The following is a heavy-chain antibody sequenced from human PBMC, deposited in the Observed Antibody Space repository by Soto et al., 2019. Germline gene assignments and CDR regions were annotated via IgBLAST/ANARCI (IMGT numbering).Heavy chain of an antibody. J-gene: IGHJ6*02. D-gene: IGHD3-10*01. CDR1: GYSISSGYY. CDR3: ARGYGSGSYYDYYYGMDV. CDR2: IYHSGST. V-gene: IGHV4-38-2*01. Sequence: AVSGYSISSGYYWGWIRQPPGKGLEWIGSIYHSGSTYYNPSLKSRVTISVDTSKNQFSLKLSSVTAADTAVYYYARGYGSGSYYDYYYGMDVWGQGPTVTVYS.